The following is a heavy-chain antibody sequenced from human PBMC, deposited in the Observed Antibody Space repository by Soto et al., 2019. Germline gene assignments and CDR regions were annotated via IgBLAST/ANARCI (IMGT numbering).Heavy chain of an antibody. CDR3: ARSPGPKIQRWFNYYYYGMDV. CDR1: GGTFSSYA. Sequence: QVQLVQSGAEVKKPGSSVKVSCKASGGTFSSYAISWVRQAPGQGLEWMGGIIPIFGTANYAQKFQGRVTITADESTSTAYMELSSLRSEDTAVYYCARSPGPKIQRWFNYYYYGMDVWGQGTTVTVSS. CDR2: IIPIFGTA. V-gene: IGHV1-69*01. D-gene: IGHD5-18*01. J-gene: IGHJ6*02.